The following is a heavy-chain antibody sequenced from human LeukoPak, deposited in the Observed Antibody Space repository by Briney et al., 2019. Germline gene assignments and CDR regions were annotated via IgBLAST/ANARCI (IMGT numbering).Heavy chain of an antibody. J-gene: IGHJ4*02. CDR1: GFTFSSYA. V-gene: IGHV3-53*01. CDR2: IYSGGST. Sequence: PGGSLRLSCAASGFTFSSYAMSWVRQAPGRGLEWVSVIYSGGSTNYADSVKGRFTISRDNSKNTLYLQMNSLRAEDTAVYYCAREGPFGTSSSSFRSFYFDYWGQGTLVTVSS. CDR3: AREGPFGTSSSSFRSFYFDY. D-gene: IGHD6-13*01.